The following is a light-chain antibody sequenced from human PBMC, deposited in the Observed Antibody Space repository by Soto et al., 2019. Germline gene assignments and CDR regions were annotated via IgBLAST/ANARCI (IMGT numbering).Light chain of an antibody. CDR3: QQYSGSSET. J-gene: IGKJ1*01. CDR2: DTS. CDR1: QTIANIY. Sequence: PGERAVLSRRASQTIANIYLAWYQHKPGRPPRLLIYDTSTRATGTPDRFIGSGSGTDFTLTISRLEPEDFAVYYCQQYSGSSETFGPGTKVEIK. V-gene: IGKV3-20*01.